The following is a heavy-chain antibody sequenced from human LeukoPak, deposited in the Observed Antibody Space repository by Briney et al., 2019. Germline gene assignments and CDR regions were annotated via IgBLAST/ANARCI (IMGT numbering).Heavy chain of an antibody. Sequence: ASVKVSCKASGYTLTSFYMLWVPQAPGQGLKGMGIINASGGSTTYAQKFQGRVTMTRDTSTSTVYMELSSADTAVTSWARGAGAAMRGAPDAFELWGQGTMVTVSS. V-gene: IGHV1-46*01. J-gene: IGHJ3*01. CDR2: INASGGST. D-gene: IGHD2-2*01. CDR3: ARGAGAAMRGAPDAFEL. CDR1: GYTLTSFY.